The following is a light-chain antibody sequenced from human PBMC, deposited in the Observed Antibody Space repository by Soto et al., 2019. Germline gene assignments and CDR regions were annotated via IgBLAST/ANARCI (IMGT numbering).Light chain of an antibody. CDR1: SSDVGGYVY. V-gene: IGLV2-14*01. CDR2: DVS. Sequence: QSVLTQPASVSGSPGQSITISCTGTSSDVGGYVYVSWYQQHPGKAPKLMIYDVSNRPSGVSNRFSGSKSGNTASLTISGLQAEDEADYYCTSYTSSSTRVFGGGTQLTVL. CDR3: TSYTSSSTRV. J-gene: IGLJ2*01.